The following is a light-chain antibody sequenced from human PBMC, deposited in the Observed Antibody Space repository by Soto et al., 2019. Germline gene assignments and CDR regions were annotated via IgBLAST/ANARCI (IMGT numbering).Light chain of an antibody. Sequence: QSVLTQPASVSGSPGQSITISCTGTSSDIGAYNYVSWFQQHPGKAPKLMIYDVSSRPSAVSDRFSGSKSGNTASLTISGLQAEDGADYYCSSFTSSSTRVFGGGTKVTVL. CDR2: DVS. CDR1: SSDIGAYNY. J-gene: IGLJ2*01. CDR3: SSFTSSSTRV. V-gene: IGLV2-14*01.